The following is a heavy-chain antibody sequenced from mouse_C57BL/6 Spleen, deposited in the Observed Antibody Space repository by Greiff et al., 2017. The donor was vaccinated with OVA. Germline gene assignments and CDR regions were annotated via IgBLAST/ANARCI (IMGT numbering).Heavy chain of an antibody. J-gene: IGHJ2*01. CDR1: GYSFTGYY. CDR3: ARWDYGFDY. D-gene: IGHD2-4*01. Sequence: EVQLQESGPELVKPGASVKISCKASGYSFTGYYMNWVKQSPEKSLEWIGEINPSTGGTTYNQKFKAKATLTVDKSSSTAYMQLKSLTSEDSAVYYCARWDYGFDYWGQGTTLTVSS. V-gene: IGHV1-42*01. CDR2: INPSTGGT.